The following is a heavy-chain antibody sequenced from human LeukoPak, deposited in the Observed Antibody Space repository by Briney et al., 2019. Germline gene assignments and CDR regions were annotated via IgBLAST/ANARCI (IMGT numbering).Heavy chain of an antibody. V-gene: IGHV3-48*03. CDR2: ISSSGSTI. D-gene: IGHD4-23*01. CDR3: ARAYGGNSVDFDY. J-gene: IGHJ4*02. CDR1: GFTFCSYE. Sequence: GGPLRLSCAASGFTFCSYEMNCVREARGKGVEGVSYISSSGSTIYYADSVRGRFTISRDNAKNSLYLQMNSLRAEDTAVYYCARAYGGNSVDFDYWGQGTLVTVSS.